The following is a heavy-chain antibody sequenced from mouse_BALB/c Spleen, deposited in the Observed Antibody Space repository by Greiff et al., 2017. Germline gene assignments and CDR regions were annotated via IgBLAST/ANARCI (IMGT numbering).Heavy chain of an antibody. CDR2: IDPANGNT. D-gene: IGHD1-1*01. CDR3: ARNYGDYYAMDY. J-gene: IGHJ4*01. CDR1: GFNIKDTY. V-gene: IGHV14-3*02. Sequence: EGKLMESGAELVKPGASVKLSCTASGFNIKDTYMHWVKQRPEQGLEWIGRIDPANGNTKYDPKFQGKATITADTSSNTAYLQLSSLTSEDTAVYYCARNYGDYYAMDYWGQGTSVTVSS.